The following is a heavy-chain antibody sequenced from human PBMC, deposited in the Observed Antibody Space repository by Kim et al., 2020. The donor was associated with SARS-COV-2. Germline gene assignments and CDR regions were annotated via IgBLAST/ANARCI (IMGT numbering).Heavy chain of an antibody. CDR3: ARTLLSYYYGSGTLYGMDV. CDR2: IYTSGST. CDR1: GGSISSYY. V-gene: IGHV4-4*07. Sequence: SETLSLTCTVSGGSISSYYWSWIRQRAGKGLEWIGRIYTSGSTNYNPSLKSRVTMSVDTSTNQFSLTLSSVTAAATAVYSCARTLLSYYYGSGTLYGMDVWGQGTTVTVSS. J-gene: IGHJ6*02. D-gene: IGHD3-10*01.